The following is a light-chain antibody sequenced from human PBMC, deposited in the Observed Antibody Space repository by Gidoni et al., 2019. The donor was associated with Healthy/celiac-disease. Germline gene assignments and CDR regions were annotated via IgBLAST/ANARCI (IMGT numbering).Light chain of an antibody. CDR2: GAS. Sequence: EIVMTQSPATLSVSPGERATPSCRASQSVSSNLAWYQQKPGQAPRPLIYGASTRATGIPARFSGRGSGTEFTLTISSLQSEDFAVYYCQQYNNWRTFGQGTKVEIK. CDR3: QQYNNWRT. J-gene: IGKJ1*01. V-gene: IGKV3-15*01. CDR1: QSVSSN.